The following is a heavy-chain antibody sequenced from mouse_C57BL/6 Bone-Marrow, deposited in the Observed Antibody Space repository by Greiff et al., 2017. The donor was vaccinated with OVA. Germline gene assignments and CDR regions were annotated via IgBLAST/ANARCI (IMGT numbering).Heavy chain of an antibody. Sequence: EVQLQQSGPELVKPGASVKISCKASGYTFTDYYMNWVKQSHGKSLEWIGDINPNNGGTSYNQKFKGKATLTVDKSSSTAYMELRSLTSEDSAVYYCARLSYYGNTDYWGQGTSVTVSS. CDR1: GYTFTDYY. CDR3: ARLSYYGNTDY. J-gene: IGHJ4*01. CDR2: INPNNGGT. V-gene: IGHV1-26*01. D-gene: IGHD2-10*01.